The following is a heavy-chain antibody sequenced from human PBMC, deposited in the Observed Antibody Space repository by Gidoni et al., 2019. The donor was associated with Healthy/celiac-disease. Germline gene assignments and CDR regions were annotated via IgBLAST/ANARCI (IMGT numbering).Heavy chain of an antibody. V-gene: IGHV3-21*01. J-gene: IGHJ4*02. D-gene: IGHD3-10*01. CDR1: GFPFSSYS. CDR2: ISSSSSYI. CDR3: ARGITMVRVHMGY. Sequence: EVQLVESGGGLVKPGGSLRLSCAASGFPFSSYSMNWVRQAPGKGLEWVSSISSSSSYIYYADSVKGRFTISRDNAKNSLYLQMNSLRAEDTAVYYCARGITMVRVHMGYWGQGTLVTVSS.